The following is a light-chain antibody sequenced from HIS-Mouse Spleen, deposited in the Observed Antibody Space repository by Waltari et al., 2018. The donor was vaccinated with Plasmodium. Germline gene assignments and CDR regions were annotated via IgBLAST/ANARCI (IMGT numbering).Light chain of an antibody. J-gene: IGLJ2*01. CDR3: CSYAGSSTFVV. CDR2: EGS. Sequence: QSALTQPASVSGSPGQSITISCTGTSSDVGSYNLVSWYQTHPGKAPKLMIYEGSKRPSGVSNLFSGSKSGNTASPTISGLQAEDEADYYCCSYAGSSTFVVFGGGTKLTVL. CDR1: SSDVGSYNL. V-gene: IGLV2-23*03.